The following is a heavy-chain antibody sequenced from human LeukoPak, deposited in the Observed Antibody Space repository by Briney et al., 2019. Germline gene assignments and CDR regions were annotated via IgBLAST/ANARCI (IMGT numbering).Heavy chain of an antibody. J-gene: IGHJ4*02. CDR2: ISGSGGST. V-gene: IGHV3-23*01. D-gene: IGHD2-2*01. CDR1: GFTFSSYG. CDR3: AKGSCSSTTCLKTD. Sequence: SGGSLRLSCAASGFTFSSYGMSWVRQAPGKGLEWVSAISGSGGSTYYADSVKGRFTISRDNSKNTLYLQMNSLKSEDTAVYYCAKGSCSSTTCLKTDWGQGAPVTVSS.